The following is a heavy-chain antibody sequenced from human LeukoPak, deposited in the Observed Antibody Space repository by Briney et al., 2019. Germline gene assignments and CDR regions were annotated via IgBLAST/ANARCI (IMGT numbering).Heavy chain of an antibody. CDR2: ISGSGGST. J-gene: IGHJ4*02. CDR3: AKDTGAELELRGGYFDY. D-gene: IGHD1-7*01. CDR1: GFTFSSYA. V-gene: IGHV3-23*01. Sequence: GGSLRLSCAASGFTFSSYAMSWVRQAPGKGLEWVSAISGSGGSTYYADSVKGRFTISRDNSKNTLYLQMNSLRAEDTAVYYCAKDTGAELELRGGYFDYWGQGTLVTVSS.